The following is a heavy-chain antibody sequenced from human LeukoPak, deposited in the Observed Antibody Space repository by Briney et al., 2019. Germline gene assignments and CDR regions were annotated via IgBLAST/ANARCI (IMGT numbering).Heavy chain of an antibody. Sequence: GESLQISCQGSGYSFTSYWIGWVRQMPGKGLEWMGIIYSGDSDTRYSPSFQCQVTIPADKSIRTAYLQWSSLKDSDTAMYYCATHAGGAAVPGNDYWGQGTLVTVSS. V-gene: IGHV5-51*01. J-gene: IGHJ4*02. CDR3: ATHAGGAAVPGNDY. CDR1: GYSFTSYW. CDR2: IYSGDSDT. D-gene: IGHD6-19*01.